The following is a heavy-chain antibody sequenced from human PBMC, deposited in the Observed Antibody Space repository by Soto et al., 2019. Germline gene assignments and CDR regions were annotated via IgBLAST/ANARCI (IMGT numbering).Heavy chain of an antibody. CDR2: ISYDGSNK. D-gene: IGHD5-12*01. J-gene: IGHJ6*02. CDR1: GFTFSSYA. Sequence: GGSLRLSCAASGFTFSSYAMHWVRQAPGKGLEWVAVISYDGSNKYYADSVKGRFTISRDNSKNTLYLQMNSLRAEDTAVYYCAREGYSGYDWSSSWYGLYYYYGMDVWGQGTTVTVSS. V-gene: IGHV3-30-3*01. CDR3: AREGYSGYDWSSSWYGLYYYYGMDV.